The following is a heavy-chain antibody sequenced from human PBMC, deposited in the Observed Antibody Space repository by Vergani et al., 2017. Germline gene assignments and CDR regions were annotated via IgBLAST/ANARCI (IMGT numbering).Heavy chain of an antibody. J-gene: IGHJ4*02. CDR1: GFTFNGSA. D-gene: IGHD5-12*01. V-gene: IGHV3-73*02. CDR3: TRQSRSLSGGYDSRGDY. CDR2: IRSKANSYAT. Sequence: EVQLVESGGGLVQPGGSLKLSCAASGFTFNGSAMHWVRQASGKGLEWVGRIRSKANSYATAYAASVKGRFTISRDDSKNTAYLQMNSLKTEDTAVYYCTRQSRSLSGGYDSRGDYWGQGTLVTVSS.